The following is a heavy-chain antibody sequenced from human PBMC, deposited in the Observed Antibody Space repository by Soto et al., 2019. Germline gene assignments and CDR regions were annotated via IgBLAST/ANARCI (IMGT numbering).Heavy chain of an antibody. CDR2: VYYTGST. CDR3: ARSVAVPGAHIDY. CDR1: GGSISGSY. V-gene: IGHV4-59*01. J-gene: IGHJ4*02. D-gene: IGHD6-19*01. Sequence: PETMSLTCSVSGGSISGSYWGWIRQSPGKGLEWLGYVYYTGSTNYSPSLRSRVSISVDTSKNEFSLRLSSVTAADTAVYFCARSVAVPGAHIDYWGQGTQVTVSS.